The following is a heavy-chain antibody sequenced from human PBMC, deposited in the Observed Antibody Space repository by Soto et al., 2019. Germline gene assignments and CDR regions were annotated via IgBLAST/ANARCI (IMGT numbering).Heavy chain of an antibody. CDR2: ISHGGSP. Sequence: SETLSLTCAVSGGSVSSGVFSWNWIRQPPGQGLEWIGYISHGGSPHYTPSLRSRVSISVDRYTNVISLNLTSMTPADTAVYFCARGHYYYAMDVWGQGTTVTVSS. J-gene: IGHJ6*02. V-gene: IGHV4-30-2*01. CDR3: ARGHYYYAMDV. CDR1: GGSVSSGVFS.